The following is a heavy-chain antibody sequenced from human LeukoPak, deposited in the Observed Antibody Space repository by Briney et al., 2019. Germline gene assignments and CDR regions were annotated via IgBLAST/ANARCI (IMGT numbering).Heavy chain of an antibody. CDR1: GFTFSSYA. CDR2: ISGSGDST. CDR3: AKGVLGLIVPAATPRSWFDP. J-gene: IGHJ5*02. V-gene: IGHV3-23*01. Sequence: PGGSLRLSCEASGFTFSSYAMSWVRQAPGKGLEWVSAISGSGDSTYYADSVKGRFTISRDNSKNTLSLQMNSLRVEDTAVYYCAKGVLGLIVPAATPRSWFDPWGQGTLVTVSS. D-gene: IGHD2-2*02.